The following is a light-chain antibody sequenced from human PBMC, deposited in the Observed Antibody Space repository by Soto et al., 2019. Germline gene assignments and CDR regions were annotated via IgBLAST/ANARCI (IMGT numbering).Light chain of an antibody. Sequence: EVVMTQSPATLSVTRGERATLSCRASHSISSNLAWYQHKPGQAPRLLIYDTSTRAAGIPARFSGSGSGTDFTLTISSLQSEDFAVYYCQQYNNWRSISFGQGTRLENK. CDR3: QQYNNWRSIS. J-gene: IGKJ5*01. CDR2: DTS. CDR1: HSISSN. V-gene: IGKV3-15*01.